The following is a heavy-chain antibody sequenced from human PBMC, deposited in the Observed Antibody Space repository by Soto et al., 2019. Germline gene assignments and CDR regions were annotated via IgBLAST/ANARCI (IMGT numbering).Heavy chain of an antibody. CDR3: ERITVDTYMIYWFDP. CDR2: VYYSGST. J-gene: IGHJ5*02. V-gene: IGHV4-61*08. CDR1: GGSVSSGDYY. Sequence: ESLSLACSVSGGSVSSGDYYWSWIRQPPGKGLEWIGYVYYSGSTNYNPSLKSRVSISVDTAKNQFSLKLSSVTAADTAVYYCERITVDTYMIYWFDPWGQGTLVTVSS. D-gene: IGHD3-16*01.